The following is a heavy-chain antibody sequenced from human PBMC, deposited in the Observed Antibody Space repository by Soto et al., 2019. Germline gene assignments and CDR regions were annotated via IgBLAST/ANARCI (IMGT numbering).Heavy chain of an antibody. CDR1: GGSISNYY. CDR3: ARTYFDFWSGSHYYYMDV. J-gene: IGHJ6*03. CDR2: IYYSGST. Sequence: SETLSLTCTVSGGSISNYYWSWIRQPPGKGLEWIGYIYYSGSTNYNPSIKSRVTISVDTSKNQFSLKLSSVTAADTAVYYCARTYFDFWSGSHYYYMDVWGKGTTVTVSS. D-gene: IGHD3-3*01. V-gene: IGHV4-59*01.